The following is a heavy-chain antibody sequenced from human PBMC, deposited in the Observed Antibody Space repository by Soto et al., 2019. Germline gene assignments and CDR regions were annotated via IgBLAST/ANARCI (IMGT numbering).Heavy chain of an antibody. Sequence: QLQQWGAGLLKPSETLSLTCTVYGGSFSRYHWNWIRQAPGKGLEWIGEIHHDGGTNYSPSLEGRVTISVDTSKNEFSLKLSSVTAADTGVYYCARGYGEEWPTSDFWGQGTLVTVSS. CDR3: ARGYGEEWPTSDF. D-gene: IGHD3-10*01. J-gene: IGHJ4*02. CDR1: GGSFSRYH. V-gene: IGHV4-34*01. CDR2: IHHDGGT.